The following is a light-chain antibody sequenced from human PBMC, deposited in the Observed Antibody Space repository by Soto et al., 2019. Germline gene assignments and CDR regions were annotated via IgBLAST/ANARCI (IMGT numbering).Light chain of an antibody. CDR3: CSKTSTNTLV. CDR2: EVH. Sequence: QSVLTQPASVSGSPGQSITIPCTGTSSDVGGYKYVSWYQQVPGKVPKLIIFEVHNRPSGISNRFSGSKSGNTASLTISGLQPEDDGDYYCCSKTSTNTLVFGGGTKLTVL. CDR1: SSDVGGYKY. J-gene: IGLJ3*02. V-gene: IGLV2-14*01.